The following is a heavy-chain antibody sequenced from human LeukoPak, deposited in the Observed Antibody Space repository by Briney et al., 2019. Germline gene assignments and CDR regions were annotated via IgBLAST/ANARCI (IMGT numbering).Heavy chain of an antibody. CDR2: ISGSGGST. J-gene: IGHJ6*03. D-gene: IGHD3-10*02. CDR3: AKARVSDRLFGNYYYMDV. V-gene: IGHV3-23*01. Sequence: GGSLRLSCAASGLTFSSYAMSWVRQAPGKGLERVSAISGSGGSTYYADSVKGRFTISRDNSKNTLYLQMNSLRAEDTAVYYCAKARVSDRLFGNYYYMDVWGKGTTVTVSS. CDR1: GLTFSSYA.